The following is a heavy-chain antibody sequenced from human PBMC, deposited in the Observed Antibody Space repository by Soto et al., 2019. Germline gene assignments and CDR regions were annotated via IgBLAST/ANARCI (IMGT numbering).Heavy chain of an antibody. CDR1: GYNFTSYA. J-gene: IGHJ6*02. D-gene: IGHD5-18*01. CDR2: INAGNGNT. CDR3: ARGGYSYGRYYYYGMDV. V-gene: IGHV1-3*01. Sequence: ASVKVSCKASGYNFTSYAMHWVRQAPGQRLEWMGWINAGNGNTKYSQKFQGRVTITRDTSASTAYMELSSLRSEDTAVYYCARGGYSYGRYYYYGMDVWGQGTTVTV.